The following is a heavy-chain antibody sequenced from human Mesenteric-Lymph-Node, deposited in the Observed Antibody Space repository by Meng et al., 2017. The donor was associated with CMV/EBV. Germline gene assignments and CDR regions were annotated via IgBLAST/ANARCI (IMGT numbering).Heavy chain of an antibody. V-gene: IGHV4-39*01. D-gene: IGHD1-26*01. Sequence: TCTVSGGSISSSSYYWGWIRQPPGKGLEWIGSIYYSGSTYYNPSLKSRVTISVDTSKNQFSLKLSSVTAADTAVYYCARLQVGAYFDFWGQGTLVTVSS. CDR1: GGSISSSSYY. J-gene: IGHJ4*02. CDR3: ARLQVGAYFDF. CDR2: IYYSGST.